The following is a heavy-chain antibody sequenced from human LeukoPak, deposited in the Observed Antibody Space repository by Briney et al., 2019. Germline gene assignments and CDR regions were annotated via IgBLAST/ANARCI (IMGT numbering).Heavy chain of an antibody. CDR2: IYYSGST. J-gene: IGHJ4*02. Sequence: SQTLSLTCTVSGGSISSGGYYWSWIRQHPGKGLEWIGYIYYSGSTYYNPSLKSRVTISVDTSKNQFSLKLSSVTAADTAVYYCAMSYGDYPYYFDYWGQGTLVTVSS. CDR1: GGSISSGGYY. CDR3: AMSYGDYPYYFDY. D-gene: IGHD4-17*01. V-gene: IGHV4-31*03.